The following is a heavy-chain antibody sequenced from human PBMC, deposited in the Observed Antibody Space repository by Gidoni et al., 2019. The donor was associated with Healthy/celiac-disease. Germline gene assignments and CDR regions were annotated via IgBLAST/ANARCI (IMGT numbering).Heavy chain of an antibody. CDR3: ARDSVAYSGYYDY. CDR1: GSSFTSYW. D-gene: IGHD2-15*01. Sequence: EVQLVQSGAEVKKPGDSLTISCTGSGSSFTSYWIGWVRQMPGKGLEWMGIIYPGDSDTRDSPSFQGQVTISADKSISTAYLQWSSLKASDTAMYYCARDSVAYSGYYDYWGQGSLVTVSS. J-gene: IGHJ4*02. V-gene: IGHV5-51*01. CDR2: IYPGDSDT.